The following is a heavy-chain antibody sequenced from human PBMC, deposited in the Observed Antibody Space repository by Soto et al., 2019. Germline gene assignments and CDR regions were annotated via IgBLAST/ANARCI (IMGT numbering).Heavy chain of an antibody. CDR2: ISGSGGST. Sequence: GGSLRLSCAASGFTFSSYAMSWVRQAPGQGLEWVSAISGSGGSTYYADSVKGRFTISRDNSKNTLYLQTNSLRAEDTAVYYCAKDLRGYSRFFDYWGQGTLVTVSS. D-gene: IGHD5-12*01. CDR1: GFTFSSYA. J-gene: IGHJ4*02. CDR3: AKDLRGYSRFFDY. V-gene: IGHV3-23*01.